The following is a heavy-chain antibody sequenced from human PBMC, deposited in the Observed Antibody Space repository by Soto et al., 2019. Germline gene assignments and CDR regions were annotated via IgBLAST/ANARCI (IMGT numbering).Heavy chain of an antibody. CDR1: DGSVSIGTYY. J-gene: IGHJ4*02. V-gene: IGHV4-61*01. D-gene: IGHD2-21*01. Sequence: QVQLQESGPGLVKPSETLSLTCTVSDGSVSIGTYYWSWIRQPPGKGLEWIGFIHYSGSTNYNPSPKSRVTMSVDTSKNHFSLKLTAVNAADTAVYYCPRGGDAYKNGHWGQGTLVTVSS. CDR3: PRGGDAYKNGH. CDR2: IHYSGST.